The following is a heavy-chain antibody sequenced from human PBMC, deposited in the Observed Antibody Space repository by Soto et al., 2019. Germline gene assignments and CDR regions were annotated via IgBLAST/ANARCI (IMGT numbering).Heavy chain of an antibody. Sequence: EVQVLESGGGLVQPGGSLRLSCAASGFTFSSYAMSWVRQAPGLGLEWVSAISGSGSNPYYADSVKGRFTISRNNSKNTRYLQMNSLRAEDTALSYCAKTASMTVRDGFDHWGQGTLVTVSS. J-gene: IGHJ4*02. CDR1: GFTFSSYA. V-gene: IGHV3-23*01. D-gene: IGHD2-21*02. CDR3: AKTASMTVRDGFDH. CDR2: ISGSGSNP.